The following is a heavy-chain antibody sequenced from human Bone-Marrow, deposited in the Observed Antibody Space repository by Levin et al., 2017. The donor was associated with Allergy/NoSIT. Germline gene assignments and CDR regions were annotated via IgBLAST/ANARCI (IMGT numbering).Heavy chain of an antibody. D-gene: IGHD1-7*01. Sequence: SGPTLVKPTQTLTLTCTFSGFSLTTNGVGVGWIRQPPRKALEWLALVYWDDDKRYNPSLESKFSISKDISTNQVVLTLTTTDSDDTRTYYCGRIMRGTVFESEAADYFDYWGQGTRVTVSS. CDR2: VYWDDDK. CDR1: GFSLTTNGVG. V-gene: IGHV2-5*02. J-gene: IGHJ4*02. CDR3: GRIMRGTVFESEAADYFDY.